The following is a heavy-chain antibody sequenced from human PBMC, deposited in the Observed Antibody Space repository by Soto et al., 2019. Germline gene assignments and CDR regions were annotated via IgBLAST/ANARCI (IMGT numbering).Heavy chain of an antibody. Sequence: GGSLRLSCAASGFTFSSYSMNWVRQAPGKGLEWVSSISSSSSYIYYADSVKGRFTISRDNAKNSLYLQMNSLRAEDTAVYCCSRDSQITAYCGGDCYSGINDYWGQGTLVTVSS. CDR3: SRDSQITAYCGGDCYSGINDY. CDR2: ISSSSSYI. D-gene: IGHD2-21*01. V-gene: IGHV3-21*01. CDR1: GFTFSSYS. J-gene: IGHJ4*02.